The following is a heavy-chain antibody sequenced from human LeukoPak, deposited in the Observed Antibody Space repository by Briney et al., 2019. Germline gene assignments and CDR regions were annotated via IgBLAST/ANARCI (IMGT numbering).Heavy chain of an antibody. CDR2: IIPIFGTA. V-gene: IGHV1-69*05. D-gene: IGHD3-3*01. J-gene: IGHJ4*02. CDR3: AEGKGFVGHFDF. Sequence: GASVKVPCKASGGTFSSYAISWVRQAPGQGLEWMGGIIPIFGTANYAQKFQGRVTITTDESTSTAYMELSSLGYEDTAVYYCAEGKGFVGHFDFWGQGTLVTVSS. CDR1: GGTFSSYA.